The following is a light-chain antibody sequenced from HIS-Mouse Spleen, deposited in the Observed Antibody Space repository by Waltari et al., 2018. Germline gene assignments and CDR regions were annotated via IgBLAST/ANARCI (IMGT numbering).Light chain of an antibody. CDR1: QSVLYSSNNKDF. CDR2: GAS. J-gene: IGKJ1*01. Sequence: DIVMTQSPASLAVSLGERAPIHCKSSQSVLYSSNNKDFLAWYQQKPGQPPQLLIYGASTGESGVPYRFSGSGAGADFYLTITSLQGEDVAVYYCQKYYSTPWTFGQGTKVEIK. CDR3: QKYYSTPWT. V-gene: IGKV4-1*01.